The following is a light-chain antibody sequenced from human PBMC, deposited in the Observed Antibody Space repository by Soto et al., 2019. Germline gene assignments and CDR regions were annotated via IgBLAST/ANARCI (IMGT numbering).Light chain of an antibody. CDR3: SSYTSSSTPCV. CDR1: SSDVGSYNR. CDR2: EVS. J-gene: IGLJ1*01. Sequence: QSVLTQPPSVSGSPGQSVTISCTGTSSDVGSYNRVSWYQQPPGTAPKLIIYEVSNRPSGVPDRFSGSKSGNTASLTISGLQAEDEADYYCSSYTSSSTPCVFGTGTKVTVL. V-gene: IGLV2-18*02.